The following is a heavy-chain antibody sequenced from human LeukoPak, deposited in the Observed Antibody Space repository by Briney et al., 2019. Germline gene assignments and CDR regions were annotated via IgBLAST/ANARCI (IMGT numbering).Heavy chain of an antibody. V-gene: IGHV4-59*11. CDR3: ARDFGETSLPNWFDP. CDR1: GDSITNHY. D-gene: IGHD3-16*01. CDR2: IYYSGST. Sequence: PSETLSLTCIDSGDSITNHYWSLIRRPPGKGLEWIGYIYYSGSTNYNPSLKSRVTISLDTSRNQFSLKLTSVTAADTAVYYCARDFGETSLPNWFDPWGQGTLVIVSS. J-gene: IGHJ5*02.